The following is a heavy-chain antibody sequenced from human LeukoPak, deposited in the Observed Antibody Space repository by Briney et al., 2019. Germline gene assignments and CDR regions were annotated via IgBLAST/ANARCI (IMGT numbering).Heavy chain of an antibody. V-gene: IGHV1-2*02. Sequence: ASVKVSCKASGYTFTGYYMHWVRQAPGQGLEWIGWINPNSGGTNYAQKFQGRVTMTRDTSISTAYMELSRLRSDDTAVYYCAGQYCSGGSCYPGYYYYYGMDVWGQGTTVTVSS. J-gene: IGHJ6*02. CDR1: GYTFTGYY. CDR3: AGQYCSGGSCYPGYYYYYGMDV. D-gene: IGHD2-15*01. CDR2: INPNSGGT.